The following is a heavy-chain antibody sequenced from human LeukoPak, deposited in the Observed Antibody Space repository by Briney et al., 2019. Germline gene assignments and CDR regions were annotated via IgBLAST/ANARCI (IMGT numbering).Heavy chain of an antibody. J-gene: IGHJ4*02. CDR3: ARDGVTEYSSYPLD. CDR1: GGSISSGSYY. Sequence: PSETLSLTCTVSGGSISSGSYYWSWIRQPAGKGLEWIGRIFTSGGTSYNPSLKSRVTISVDTSKNQFSLKLSSVTAADTAVYYCARDGVTEYSSYPLDWGQGTLVTVSS. V-gene: IGHV4-61*02. D-gene: IGHD5-18*01. CDR2: IFTSGGT.